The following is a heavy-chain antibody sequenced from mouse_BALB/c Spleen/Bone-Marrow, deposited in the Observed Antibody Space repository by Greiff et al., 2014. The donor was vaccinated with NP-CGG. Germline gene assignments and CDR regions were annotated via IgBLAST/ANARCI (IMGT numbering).Heavy chain of an antibody. CDR3: AREKIYGNYLWYFDV. J-gene: IGHJ1*01. D-gene: IGHD2-1*01. Sequence: QVQLKESGSVLVRPGASVKLSCKVSGYTFTSSWMHWAKQRPGQGLEWIGEIHPNSGNINYNEKFKGKATLTVDTSSSTAYVDLSSLTSEDSAVYYCAREKIYGNYLWYFDVWGAGTTVTVSS. CDR2: IHPNSGNI. CDR1: GYTFTSSW. V-gene: IGHV1S130*01.